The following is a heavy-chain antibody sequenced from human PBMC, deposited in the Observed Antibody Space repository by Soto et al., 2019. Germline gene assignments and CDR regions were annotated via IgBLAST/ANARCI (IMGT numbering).Heavy chain of an antibody. CDR2: INPNNGAT. CDR1: GYTFTSYH. CDR3: ARSAKAMVLVYFDL. J-gene: IGHJ2*01. Sequence: ASVKVSCKASGYTFTSYHIHWVRQAPGQGLEWMAWINPNNGATNSAKKFQGRVIMARDTSIGTAYMSLSGLRSDDTAVYYCARSAKAMVLVYFDLWGRGTLVTVSS. D-gene: IGHD5-18*01. V-gene: IGHV1-2*02.